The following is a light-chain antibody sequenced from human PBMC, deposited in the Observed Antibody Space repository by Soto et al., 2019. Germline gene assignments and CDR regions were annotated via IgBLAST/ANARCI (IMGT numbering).Light chain of an antibody. CDR1: SSDVGGYNY. CDR2: DVS. J-gene: IGLJ2*01. V-gene: IGLV2-14*01. CDR3: SSYTGSNTPVV. Sequence: QSALTQPASVSGSPGQSITISCTGTSSDVGGYNYVSWYQQHPGKAPNLIIFDVSNRPSGVSNRFSGSKSGNSASLTISGLTDEDEADYYCSSYTGSNTPVVFGGGTKLTVL.